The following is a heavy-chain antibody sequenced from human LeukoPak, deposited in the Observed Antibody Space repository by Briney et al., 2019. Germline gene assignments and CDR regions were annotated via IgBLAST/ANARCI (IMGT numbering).Heavy chain of an antibody. V-gene: IGHV1-24*01. CDR1: GYTLTELS. Sequence: ASVKVSCKVSGYTLTELSMHWVRQAPGKGLEWMGGFDPEDGETIYAQKFQGRVTMTEDTSTDTAYMELSSLRSEDTAVYYCATVSRTVSSSWYGDYWGQGTLVTVSS. D-gene: IGHD6-13*01. J-gene: IGHJ4*02. CDR2: FDPEDGET. CDR3: ATVSRTVSSSWYGDY.